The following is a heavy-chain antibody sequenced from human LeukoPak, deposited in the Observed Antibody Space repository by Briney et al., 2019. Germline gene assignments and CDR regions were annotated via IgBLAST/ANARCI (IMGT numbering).Heavy chain of an antibody. D-gene: IGHD3-22*01. CDR1: GGTFSSYA. CDR3: ARDYYDSSGYYYAHDY. V-gene: IGHV1-69*05. Sequence: SVKVSFKASGGTFSSYAISWVRQAPGQGLEWMGRFTPIFGTANYAQKFQGRVTITTDESTSTAYMELSSLRSEDTAVYYCARDYYDSSGYYYAHDYWGQGTLVTVSS. J-gene: IGHJ4*02. CDR2: FTPIFGTA.